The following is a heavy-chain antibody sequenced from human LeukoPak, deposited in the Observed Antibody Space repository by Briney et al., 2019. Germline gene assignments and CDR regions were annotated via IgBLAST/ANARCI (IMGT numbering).Heavy chain of an antibody. CDR1: GFTFSSYS. J-gene: IGHJ4*02. CDR3: ARDRSVDSSGYYYDPKKINDY. D-gene: IGHD3-22*01. V-gene: IGHV3-7*01. CDR2: IKQDGSEK. Sequence: GGSLRLSCAASGFTFSSYSMNWVRQAPGKGLEWVANIKQDGSEKYYVDSVKGRFTISRDNAKNSLYLQMNSLRAEDTAVYYCARDRSVDSSGYYYDPKKINDYWGQGTLVTVSS.